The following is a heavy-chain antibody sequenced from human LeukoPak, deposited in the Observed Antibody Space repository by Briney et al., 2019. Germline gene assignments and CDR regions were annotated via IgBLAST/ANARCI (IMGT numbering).Heavy chain of an antibody. CDR2: IYHSGST. D-gene: IGHD4-17*01. V-gene: IGHV4-59*12. CDR3: ARATVTTYDAFDI. J-gene: IGHJ3*02. Sequence: SETLSLTCTVSGGSISSYYWSWIRQPPGKGLEWIGYIYHSGSTYYNPSLKSRVTISVDRSKNQFSLKLSSVTAADTAVYYCARATVTTYDAFDIWGQGTMVTVSS. CDR1: GGSISSYY.